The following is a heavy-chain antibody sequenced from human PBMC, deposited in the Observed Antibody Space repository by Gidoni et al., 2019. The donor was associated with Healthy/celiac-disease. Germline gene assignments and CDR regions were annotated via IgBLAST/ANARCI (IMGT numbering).Heavy chain of an antibody. CDR2: ISGSGGRT. D-gene: IGHD6-13*01. V-gene: IGHV3-23*01. CDR1: GFTFSSYA. CDR3: AKRRIAAADTYPSFFDY. Sequence: EVQLLESGGGLVQPGGSLRLSCAASGFTFSSYAMGWVRQAPGKGLEWVSAISGSGGRTYYEDSVKGRYTISRDNSKNTLYLQMNSLRAEDTAVYYCAKRRIAAADTYPSFFDYWGQGTLVTVSS. J-gene: IGHJ4*02.